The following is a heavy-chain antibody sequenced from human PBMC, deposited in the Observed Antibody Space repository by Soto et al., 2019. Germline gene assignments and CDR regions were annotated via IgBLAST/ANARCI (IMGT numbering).Heavy chain of an antibody. Sequence: QVQLVQSGAEVKKPGASVKVSCKASGYSFTSYGISWVRQAPGQGLEWMGWISTYNGDTNYAQKLQGRLTMTTDTSTSTAYMELRSLRSDDTAVYFCVRDLNSASYYNYWGQGTLVTVSS. CDR2: ISTYNGDT. J-gene: IGHJ4*02. V-gene: IGHV1-18*01. CDR1: GYSFTSYG. D-gene: IGHD1-26*01. CDR3: VRDLNSASYYNY.